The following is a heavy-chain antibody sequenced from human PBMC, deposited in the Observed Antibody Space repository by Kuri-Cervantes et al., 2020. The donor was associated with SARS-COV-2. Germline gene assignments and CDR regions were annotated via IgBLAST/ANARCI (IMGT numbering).Heavy chain of an antibody. Sequence: ASVKVSCKASGYTFTGYYMHWVRQAPGQGLEWMGWINPNSGGTNYAQKFQGRVTMTMDTSISTAYMELSRLRSDDTAVYYCAKDQGDSYGISYFDYWGQGTLVTVSS. V-gene: IGHV1-2*02. CDR2: INPNSGGT. CDR1: GYTFTGYY. CDR3: AKDQGDSYGISYFDY. D-gene: IGHD5-18*01. J-gene: IGHJ4*02.